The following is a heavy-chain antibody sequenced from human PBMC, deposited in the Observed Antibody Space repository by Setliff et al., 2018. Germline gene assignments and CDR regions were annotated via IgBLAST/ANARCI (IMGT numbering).Heavy chain of an antibody. Sequence: SGPTLVNPTQTLTLTCTFSGFSLNNSGVGVGWIRQPPGKALEWLALIYWDDDKRYSPSLKTRLTITKDTSKNQVVLMMTDMDPVDTATYYCAHRPKMGSDGFYSAFDMWGQGTMVTVSS. J-gene: IGHJ3*02. CDR1: GFSLNNSGVG. CDR2: IYWDDDK. V-gene: IGHV2-5*02. CDR3: AHRPKMGSDGFYSAFDM. D-gene: IGHD2-15*01.